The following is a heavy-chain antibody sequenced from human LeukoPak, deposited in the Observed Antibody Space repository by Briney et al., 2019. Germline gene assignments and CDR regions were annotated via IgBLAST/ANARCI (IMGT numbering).Heavy chain of an antibody. Sequence: SPGGSLRLSCAASGFTFDDYGMSWVRQAPGKGLEWVSGINWNGGSTGYADSVKGRFTISRDNAKNSLYLQMNSLRAEDTALYYCARGGKSSGWFWYFDLWGRGTLVTVSS. D-gene: IGHD6-19*01. J-gene: IGHJ2*01. CDR2: INWNGGST. CDR3: ARGGKSSGWFWYFDL. V-gene: IGHV3-20*04. CDR1: GFTFDDYG.